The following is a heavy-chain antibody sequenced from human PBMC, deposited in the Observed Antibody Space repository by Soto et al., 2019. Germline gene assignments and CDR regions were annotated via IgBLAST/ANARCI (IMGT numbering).Heavy chain of an antibody. CDR1: GGTFSSYA. CDR3: ARVGNNYYYGMDV. Sequence: SVKVSCKASGGTFSSYAISWVRQAPGQGLEWMGGIIPIFGTANYAQKFQGGVTITADESTSTAYMELSSLRSEDTAVYYCARVGNNYYYGMDVWGQGTTVTVSS. D-gene: IGHD7-27*01. CDR2: IIPIFGTA. J-gene: IGHJ6*02. V-gene: IGHV1-69*13.